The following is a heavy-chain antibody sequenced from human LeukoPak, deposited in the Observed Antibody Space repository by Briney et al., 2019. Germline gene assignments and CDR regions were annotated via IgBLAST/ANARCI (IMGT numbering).Heavy chain of an antibody. CDR2: ITWNSDNI. CDR3: ARAQTAVAGYFDY. V-gene: IGHV3-9*01. CDR1: GFTFDDYA. D-gene: IGHD6-19*01. Sequence: GGSLRLSCAASGFTFDDYAMHWVRQAPGKGLEWVSGITWNSDNIEYADSVKGRFTISRDNAKNSLYLQMNSLRAEDTAVYYCARAQTAVAGYFDYWGQGTLVTVSS. J-gene: IGHJ4*02.